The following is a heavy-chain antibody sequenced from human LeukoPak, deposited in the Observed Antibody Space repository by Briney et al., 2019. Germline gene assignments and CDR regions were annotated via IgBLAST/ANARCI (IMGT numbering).Heavy chain of an antibody. V-gene: IGHV3-23*01. CDR3: AKDRVVRGVINWFDP. CDR2: ISGSGGST. Sequence: GGSLRLSCTASGFTFSSYAMSWVRQAPGKGLEWVSAISGSGGSTYYADSVKGRFTISRDNSKNTLYLQMNSLRAEDTAVYYCAKDRVVRGVINWFDPWGQGTLVTVSS. J-gene: IGHJ5*02. D-gene: IGHD3-10*01. CDR1: GFTFSSYA.